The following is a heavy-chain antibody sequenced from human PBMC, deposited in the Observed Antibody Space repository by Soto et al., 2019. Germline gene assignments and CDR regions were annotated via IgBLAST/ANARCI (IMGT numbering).Heavy chain of an antibody. CDR3: ARRHCSSTSCHRSFDY. D-gene: IGHD2-2*01. J-gene: IGHJ4*02. Sequence: GESLKISCKGSGYSFTSCWIGWVRQMPGKGLEWMGIIYPGDSDTRYSPSFQGQVTISADKSISTAYLQWSSLKASDTAMYYCARRHCSSTSCHRSFDYWGKGTLGTVSS. CDR2: IYPGDSDT. CDR1: GYSFTSCW. V-gene: IGHV5-51*01.